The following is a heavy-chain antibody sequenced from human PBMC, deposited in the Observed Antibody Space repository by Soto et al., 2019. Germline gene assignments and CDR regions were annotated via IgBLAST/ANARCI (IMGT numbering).Heavy chain of an antibody. CDR1: GFTFRSYW. J-gene: IGHJ3*02. CDR2: INSDGSST. V-gene: IGHV3-74*01. D-gene: IGHD4-17*01. CDR3: AREIPTTIAPYGDSRDDAFDI. Sequence: GGSLRLSCAASGFTFRSYWMHWVRQAPGKGLVWVSRINSDGSSTSYADSVKGRFTISRDNAKNTLYLKMNSLRAEDTAVYYCAREIPTTIAPYGDSRDDAFDIWGQGTMVTVSS.